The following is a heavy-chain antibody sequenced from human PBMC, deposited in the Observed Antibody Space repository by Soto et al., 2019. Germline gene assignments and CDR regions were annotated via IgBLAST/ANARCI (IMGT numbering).Heavy chain of an antibody. CDR3: PRGPIASDSDYGMDV. CDR2: IWYDGSNK. Sequence: QVQLVESGGGVVQPGRSLRLSCAASGFTFSSYGMHWVRQAPGKGLEWVAVIWYDGSNKYYADSVKGRFTISRDNSKNPLYLQMNTLRAEDTAVYYCPRGPIASDSDYGMDVWGQGTTVTVSS. J-gene: IGHJ6*02. D-gene: IGHD3-22*01. CDR1: GFTFSSYG. V-gene: IGHV3-33*01.